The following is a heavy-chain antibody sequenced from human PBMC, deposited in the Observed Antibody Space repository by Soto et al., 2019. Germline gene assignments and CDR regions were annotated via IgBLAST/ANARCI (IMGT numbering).Heavy chain of an antibody. Sequence: EVQLVESGGGLVQPGRSLRLSCAASGFTFDDYAMHWVRQAPGKGLEWVSGISWNSGSIGYADSVKGRFTISRDNAKNSLYLQMNSLRAEDTALYYCAKGTGITYSSYYYMDVWGKGTTVTVSS. CDR3: AKGTGITYSSYYYMDV. D-gene: IGHD1-20*01. J-gene: IGHJ6*03. CDR1: GFTFDDYA. V-gene: IGHV3-9*01. CDR2: ISWNSGSI.